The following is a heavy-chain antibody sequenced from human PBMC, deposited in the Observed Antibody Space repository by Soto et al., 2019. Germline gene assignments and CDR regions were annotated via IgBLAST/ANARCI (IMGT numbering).Heavy chain of an antibody. CDR3: ARGSTTVVTPNWFDP. CDR1: GGSISSYY. J-gene: IGHJ5*02. D-gene: IGHD4-17*01. Sequence: SETLSLTCTVSGGSISSYYWSWIRHPPGQGLEWIGEIYHSGSANYNPSLKSRIIMSVDKSKNQFSLKLNSVTAADTAVYYCARGSTTVVTPNWFDPWGQGTLVTVSS. V-gene: IGHV4-59*12. CDR2: IYHSGSA.